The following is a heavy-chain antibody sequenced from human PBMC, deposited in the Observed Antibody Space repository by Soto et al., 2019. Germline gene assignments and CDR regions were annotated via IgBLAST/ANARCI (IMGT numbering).Heavy chain of an antibody. V-gene: IGHV1-8*01. CDR2: MNPNSGNT. CDR3: ARGPRGWPQIGGNWFDP. J-gene: IGHJ5*02. CDR1: GYTFTSYD. D-gene: IGHD6-19*01. Sequence: ASVKVSCKASGYTFTSYDINWVRQATGQGLEWMGWMNPNSGNTGYAQKFQGRVTMTRNTSISTAYMELSSLRSEDTAVYYCARGPRGWPQIGGNWFDPWGQGTLVTVSS.